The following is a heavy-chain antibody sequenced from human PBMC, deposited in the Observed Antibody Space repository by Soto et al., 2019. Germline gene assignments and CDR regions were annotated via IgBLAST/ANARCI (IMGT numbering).Heavy chain of an antibody. J-gene: IGHJ5*02. Sequence: EVQLVESGGGLVQPGGSLRLSSAASGFTFSSYDMHWVRQATGNGLEWGAAIGTAGDTYYPGYVKGRFNISRENAKNSLYLQMNSLRAGDTDVYYCARGLRYSSGWAPGGFDPWGQGTLVTVSS. CDR1: GFTFSSYD. D-gene: IGHD6-19*01. CDR2: IGTAGDT. CDR3: ARGLRYSSGWAPGGFDP. V-gene: IGHV3-13*01.